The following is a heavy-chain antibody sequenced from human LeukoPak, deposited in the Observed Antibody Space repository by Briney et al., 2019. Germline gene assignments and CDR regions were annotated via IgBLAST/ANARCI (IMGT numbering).Heavy chain of an antibody. CDR2: IYYSGST. J-gene: IGHJ5*02. D-gene: IGHD1-26*01. Sequence: SETLSLTCTVSGGSISSYYWSWIRQPPGKGLKWIGYIYYSGSTNYNPSLKSRVTISVDTSKNQFSLKLSSVTAADTAVYYCARGKVGATFDPWGQGTLVTVSS. CDR3: ARGKVGATFDP. V-gene: IGHV4-59*01. CDR1: GGSISSYY.